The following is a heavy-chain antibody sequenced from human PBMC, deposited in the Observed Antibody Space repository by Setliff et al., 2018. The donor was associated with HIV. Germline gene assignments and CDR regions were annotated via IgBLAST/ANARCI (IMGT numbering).Heavy chain of an antibody. CDR1: GGSFSGFY. CDR3: ARGRKKTLAVSGTRYFDF. Sequence: KTSETLSLTCAVYGGSFSGFYWTFIRQSPGKGLEWICEVTHSGTTTYDPSLKRRITISVDTSKNQFSLKLTSVTAADMGVYYCARGRKKTLAVSGTRYFDFWGQGTLVTVSS. J-gene: IGHJ4*02. CDR2: VTHSGTT. D-gene: IGHD6-19*01. V-gene: IGHV4-34*01.